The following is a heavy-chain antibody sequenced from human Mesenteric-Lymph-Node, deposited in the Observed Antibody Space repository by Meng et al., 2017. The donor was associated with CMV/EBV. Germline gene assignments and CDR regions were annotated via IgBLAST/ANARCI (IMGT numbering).Heavy chain of an antibody. D-gene: IGHD2-2*01. CDR3: ATFCSSTYCSTYFDY. V-gene: IGHV4-59*03. Sequence: SETLSLTCTVSGASIRSYYWGWVRPPPGKGLEWIGYVLYNGDTKYNPSLASRVTMSIDTPSKPFSLRMTSVTAADTAVYFCATFCSSTYCSTYFDYWGEGTLVTVSS. CDR1: GASIRSYY. CDR2: VLYNGDT. J-gene: IGHJ4*02.